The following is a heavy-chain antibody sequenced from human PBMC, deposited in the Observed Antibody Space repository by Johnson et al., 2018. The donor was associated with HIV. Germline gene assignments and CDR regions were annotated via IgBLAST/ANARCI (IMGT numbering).Heavy chain of an antibody. D-gene: IGHD6-13*01. CDR1: GFTFSSYA. V-gene: IGHV3-30-3*01. CDR2: ISYDGSNK. J-gene: IGHJ3*01. Sequence: MQLVESGGGLVQPGGSLRLSCAASGFTFSSYAMHWVRQAPGKGLEWVAVISYDGSNKYYADSVKGRFTISRDNSKNTLYLQMNSLRAEDTAVYYCARGLLAGNDAFDVWGQGTLVTVSS. CDR3: ARGLLAGNDAFDV.